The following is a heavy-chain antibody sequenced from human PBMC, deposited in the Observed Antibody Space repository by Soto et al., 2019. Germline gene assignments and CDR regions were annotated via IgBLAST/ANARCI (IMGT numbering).Heavy chain of an antibody. CDR2: ISYDGSNK. Sequence: QVQLVESGGGVVQPGRSLRLSCAASGFTFSSYAMHWVRQAPGKGLEWVAVISYDGSNKYYADSVKGRFTISRDNSKNTLYLQMNSLRAEDTAVYYCARETDYSSGWYDHYGMDVW. CDR1: GFTFSSYA. V-gene: IGHV3-30-3*01. J-gene: IGHJ6*01. CDR3: ARETDYSSGWYDHYGMDV. D-gene: IGHD6-19*01.